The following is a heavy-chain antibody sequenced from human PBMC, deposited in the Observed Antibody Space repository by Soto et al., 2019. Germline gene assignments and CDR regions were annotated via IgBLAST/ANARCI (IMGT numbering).Heavy chain of an antibody. CDR3: ARVEYKYYSHGTDV. V-gene: IGHV4-59*01. J-gene: IGHJ6*02. CDR2: TYYSGST. CDR1: GGCISSYF. Sequence: QVQLQESGPGLVKPSETLSLTCTVSGGCISSYFWSWIRQPPGKGLEWIGYTYYSGSTIYNPSLKSRAPIAVDTSKNQVSLKLSSVTAADTAVHYCARVEYKYYSHGTDVWGQGTTVTVSS. D-gene: IGHD1-1*01.